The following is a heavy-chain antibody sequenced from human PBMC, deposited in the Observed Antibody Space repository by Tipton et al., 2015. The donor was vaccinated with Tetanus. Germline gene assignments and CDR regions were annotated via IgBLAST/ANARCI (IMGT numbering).Heavy chain of an antibody. CDR1: GGSISSSSHY. CDR2: VYYSGTT. CDR3: ARDTGSTYAMDV. J-gene: IGHJ6*02. V-gene: IGHV4-31*03. Sequence: TLSLTCTVSGGSISSSSHYWTWIRQRPGKGLEWIGYVYYSGTTYFDLSLQSRLTLSVDTSRNLFSLKLTSVTAADTGIYYCARDTGSTYAMDVGGQGTAVTVSS.